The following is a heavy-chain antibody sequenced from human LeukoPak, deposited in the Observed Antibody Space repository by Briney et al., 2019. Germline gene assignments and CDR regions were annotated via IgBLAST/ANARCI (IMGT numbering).Heavy chain of an antibody. V-gene: IGHV3-9*01. Sequence: GGSLRLSCAASGFTFDDYAMHWVRQAPGKGLEWVSGISWNSGSIGYADSVKGRFTISRDNAKNSLYLEMNRLRAEDTALYYCAKDSSSSSWSGAFDIWGQGTMVTVSS. J-gene: IGHJ3*02. D-gene: IGHD6-13*01. CDR1: GFTFDDYA. CDR2: ISWNSGSI. CDR3: AKDSSSSSWSGAFDI.